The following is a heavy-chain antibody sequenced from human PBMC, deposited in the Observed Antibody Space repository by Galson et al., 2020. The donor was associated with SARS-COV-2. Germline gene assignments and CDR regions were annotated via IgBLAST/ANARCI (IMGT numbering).Heavy chain of an antibody. CDR3: VRDYNDGSGRFDY. CDR1: GISISRYA. J-gene: IGHJ4*02. V-gene: IGHV3-30*01. CDR2: IRYDGSEK. D-gene: IGHD3-22*01. Sequence: GESLKISCEASGISISRYAMHWVRQAPGKGLEWVARIRYDGSEKNYADSVKGRFTISKDNAKNTLFLQMNSLRAEDTAVYYCVRDYNDGSGRFDYWGQGALVTVSS.